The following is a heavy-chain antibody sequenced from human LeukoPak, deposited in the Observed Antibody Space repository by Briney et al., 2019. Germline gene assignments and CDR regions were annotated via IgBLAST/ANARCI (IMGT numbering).Heavy chain of an antibody. V-gene: IGHV3-7*01. CDR2: IKEDGSEK. D-gene: IGHD3-9*01. J-gene: IGHJ3*02. Sequence: GGSLRLSCAASGFTFNRYWMSWVRQAPGKGLEWVATIKEDGSEKYNVDSVKGRFTISRDTAKNSLYLQMNSLRAEDTAVYYCARGGGLYYDILTGYYFSPHAFDIWGQGTMVTVSS. CDR3: ARGGGLYYDILTGYYFSPHAFDI. CDR1: GFTFNRYW.